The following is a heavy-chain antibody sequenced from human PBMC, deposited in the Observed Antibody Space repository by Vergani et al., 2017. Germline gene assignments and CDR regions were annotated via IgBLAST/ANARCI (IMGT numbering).Heavy chain of an antibody. CDR3: ARDRGCATINCYFSGAFDY. CDR1: GFSFSSFG. CDR2: IHYDGSHE. V-gene: IGHV3-33*01. D-gene: IGHD2-21*02. Sequence: QVQLVESGGGVVQPGRSLRLSCAASGFSFSSFGFHWVRQAPGKGLEWVAFIHYDGSHEYYIDSVKGRFTISRDNSKNTLILQMNGLRAEDTAVYYCARDRGCATINCYFSGAFDYWGLGTLVSVSS. J-gene: IGHJ4*02.